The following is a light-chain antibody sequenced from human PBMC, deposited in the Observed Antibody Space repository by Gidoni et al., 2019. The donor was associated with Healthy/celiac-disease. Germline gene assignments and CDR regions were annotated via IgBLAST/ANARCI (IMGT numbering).Light chain of an antibody. V-gene: IGKV1-8*01. Sequence: AVRMTQSPSSFPASTGDRVTITCRASQGIISYLAWYQQKPGKDPKRLIYAASTMQSEVPSRFSGSGSGTDFTLTISCLQSEDFATYYCQQYYSYPFTFGHGTKVDIK. CDR3: QQYYSYPFT. J-gene: IGKJ3*01. CDR1: QGIISY. CDR2: AAS.